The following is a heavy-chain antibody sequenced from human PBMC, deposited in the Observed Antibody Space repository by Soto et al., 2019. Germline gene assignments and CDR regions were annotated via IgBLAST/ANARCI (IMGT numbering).Heavy chain of an antibody. J-gene: IGHJ6*02. CDR3: TTAFYCSSTSCYNPLYYGMDV. D-gene: IGHD2-2*02. V-gene: IGHV3-15*01. CDR1: GFTSSNAW. Sequence: GGSLRLSCAASGFTSSNAWMSWVRQAPGKGLEWVGRIKSKTDGGTTDYAAPVKGRFTISRDDSKNTLYLQMNSLKTEDTAVYYCTTAFYCSSTSCYNPLYYGMDVWGQGTTVTVSS. CDR2: IKSKTDGGTT.